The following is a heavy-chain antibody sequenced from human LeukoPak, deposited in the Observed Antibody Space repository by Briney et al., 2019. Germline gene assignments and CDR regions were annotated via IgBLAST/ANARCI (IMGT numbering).Heavy chain of an antibody. CDR1: EFTFSDTW. J-gene: IGHJ2*01. CDR3: AKDGGGYDSSGYWLPFDL. Sequence: PGGSLRLSCAASEFTFSDTWMSWVRQAPGKGLEWVAFIRYDGSNKYYADSVKGRFTISRDNSKNTLYLQMNSLRAEDTAVYYCAKDGGGYDSSGYWLPFDLWGRGTLVTVSS. D-gene: IGHD3-22*01. CDR2: IRYDGSNK. V-gene: IGHV3-30*02.